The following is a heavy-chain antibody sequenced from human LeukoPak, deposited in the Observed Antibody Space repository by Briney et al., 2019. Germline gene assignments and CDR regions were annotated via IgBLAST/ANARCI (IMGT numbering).Heavy chain of an antibody. D-gene: IGHD6-13*01. V-gene: IGHV4-31*03. CDR3: ASHDSSSWANWFDP. CDR2: IYYSGST. CDR1: GGSISSGGYY. Sequence: PSQTLSLTCTVSGGSISSGGYYWSWIRQHPGKGLEWIGYIYYSGSTYYNPSLKSRVTISVDTSKNQFSLKLSSVTAADTAVYYCASHDSSSWANWFDPWGQGTLVTVSS. J-gene: IGHJ5*02.